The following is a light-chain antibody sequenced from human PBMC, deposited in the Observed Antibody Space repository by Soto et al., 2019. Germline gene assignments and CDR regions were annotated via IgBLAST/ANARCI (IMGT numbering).Light chain of an antibody. J-gene: IGLJ2*01. CDR3: QSYDSSLSGVV. CDR1: LSNIGAGYG. V-gene: IGLV1-40*01. CDR2: DNT. Sequence: QSVLTQPPSVSGAPGQRVTLSCTGSLSNIGAGYGVHWYQQLPGRAPKLLVYDNTKRHSGVPDRFSGSKSGTSASLAITGLQADDEADYYCQSYDSSLSGVVFGGGTKLTVL.